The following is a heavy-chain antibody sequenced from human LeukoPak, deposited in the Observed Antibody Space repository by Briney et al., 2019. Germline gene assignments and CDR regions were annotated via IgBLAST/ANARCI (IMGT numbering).Heavy chain of an antibody. CDR1: DFTFSFYW. V-gene: IGHV3-7*01. D-gene: IGHD6-13*01. CDR2: ILPDGSQK. CDR3: GRLAHNAWYAIDF. Sequence: PGGSLRLSCVASDFTFSFYWMTWVRQAPGKGLEWLANILPDGSQKYYVDSVKGRFTISRDNPKNSLYLQINNLKAGDTAVYYCGRLAHNAWYAIDFWGQGALVTVSS. J-gene: IGHJ4*02.